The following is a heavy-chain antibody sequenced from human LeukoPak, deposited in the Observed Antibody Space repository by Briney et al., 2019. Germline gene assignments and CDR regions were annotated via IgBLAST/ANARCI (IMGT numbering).Heavy chain of an antibody. J-gene: IGHJ4*02. V-gene: IGHV3-66*01. Sequence: PGGSLRLSCTASEFIVSSTYMNWVRQAPGKGLEWVSVIYSGGRTYHADSVKGRFTISRDNSKNTLYLQMNSLRAEDTAMYHCATGVIYGRGTDYWGQGTLVIVSS. CDR2: IYSGGRT. D-gene: IGHD4-17*01. CDR1: EFIVSSTY. CDR3: ATGVIYGRGTDY.